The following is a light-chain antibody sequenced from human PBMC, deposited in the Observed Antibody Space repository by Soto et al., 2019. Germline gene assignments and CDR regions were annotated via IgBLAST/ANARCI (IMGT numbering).Light chain of an antibody. J-gene: IGKJ1*01. V-gene: IGKV3-20*01. Sequence: EIVLTQSPGTLSLSPGERATLSCRASQSVSSSYLAWYQQKPGQAPRPLIYGASSRAIGIPGRFSGSGSGTDFTLTISRLEPEVFAVYYCQQYGSSTWTFGQGTKVDIK. CDR3: QQYGSSTWT. CDR1: QSVSSSY. CDR2: GAS.